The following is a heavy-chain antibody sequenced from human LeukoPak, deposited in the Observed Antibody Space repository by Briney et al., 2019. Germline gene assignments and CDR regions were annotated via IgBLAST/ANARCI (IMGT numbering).Heavy chain of an antibody. J-gene: IGHJ5*02. V-gene: IGHV4-38-2*01. D-gene: IGHD5-12*01. CDR3: ARRGPYSGYDFSWFDP. Sequence: KTSETLSLTCAVSGYSISSGYYWGWIRQPPGKGLEWIGSIYQSGSTYYNPSLKSRVTISVDTSKNQFSLKLRSVTAADTAVYYCARRGPYSGYDFSWFDPWGQGTLVTVSS. CDR1: GYSISSGYY. CDR2: IYQSGST.